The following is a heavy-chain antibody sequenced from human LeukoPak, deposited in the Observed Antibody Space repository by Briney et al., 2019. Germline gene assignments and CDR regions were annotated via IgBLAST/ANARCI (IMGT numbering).Heavy chain of an antibody. J-gene: IGHJ6*03. CDR1: GYTFTSYG. CDR3: ARGQIVVVVAARTYYYYYMDV. Sequence: ASVKVSCKASGYTFTSYGISWVRQAPGQGREWMGWISAYNGNTNYAQKLQGRVTMTTDTSTSTAYMELRSLRSDDTAVYYCARGQIVVVVAARTYYYYYMDVWGKGTTVTISS. V-gene: IGHV1-18*01. CDR2: ISAYNGNT. D-gene: IGHD2-15*01.